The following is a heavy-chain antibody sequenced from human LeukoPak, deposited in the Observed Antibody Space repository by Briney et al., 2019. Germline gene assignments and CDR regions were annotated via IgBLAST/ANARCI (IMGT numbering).Heavy chain of an antibody. CDR2: ISSSSSYT. CDR3: ARDDQWLVASRFDY. J-gene: IGHJ4*02. V-gene: IGHV3-21*01. Sequence: GGSLRLSCAASGFTFSSYSMNWARQAPGKGLEWVSSISSSSSYTYYADSVKGRFTISRDNAKNSLYLQMNSLRAEDTAVYYCARDDQWLVASRFDYWGQGTLVTVSS. CDR1: GFTFSSYS. D-gene: IGHD6-19*01.